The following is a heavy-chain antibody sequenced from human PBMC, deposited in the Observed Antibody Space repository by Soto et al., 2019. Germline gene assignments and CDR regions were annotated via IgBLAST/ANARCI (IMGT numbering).Heavy chain of an antibody. CDR3: AIRRDRSTVTNVKFYYYGMDV. CDR2: IYPGDSDT. V-gene: IGHV5-51*01. Sequence: PGESLKISCKGSGYTFTSYWIGWVRQMPGKGLEWMGIIYPGDSDTRYSPSFQGQVTISADKSISTAYLQWSSLKASDTAMYYCAIRRDRSTVTNVKFYYYGMDVWGQGTTVTVS. D-gene: IGHD4-17*01. J-gene: IGHJ6*02. CDR1: GYTFTSYW.